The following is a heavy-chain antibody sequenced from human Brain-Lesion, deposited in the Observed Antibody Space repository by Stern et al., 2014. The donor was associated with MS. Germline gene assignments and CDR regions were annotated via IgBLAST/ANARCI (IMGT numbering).Heavy chain of an antibody. Sequence: QVQLVESGAEVEKPGASVKVSCKASGYTLTELSMHWVRQAPRKGLEWMGGFEPEDGGINYAEKFQGRVTITEGTSSDTAYMELNSLRSEDTAMYYCATDSPGAGGHYSRYRHFDYWGQGTLVTVSS. CDR1: GYTLTELS. CDR2: FEPEDGGI. V-gene: IGHV1-24*01. D-gene: IGHD2-15*01. J-gene: IGHJ4*02. CDR3: ATDSPGAGGHYSRYRHFDY.